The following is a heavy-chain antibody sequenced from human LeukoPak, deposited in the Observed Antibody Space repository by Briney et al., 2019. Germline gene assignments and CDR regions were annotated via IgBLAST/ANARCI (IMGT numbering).Heavy chain of an antibody. CDR2: IIPIFGTA. CDR3: AREPEESYDYGDYDWCFDL. V-gene: IGHV1-69*06. Sequence: GSSVKVSCKASGGTFSSYAISWVRQAPGQGLEWMGRIIPIFGTANYAQKFQGRVTITADKSTSTAYMELSSLRSEDTAVYYCAREPEESYDYGDYDWCFDLWGRGTLVTVSS. D-gene: IGHD4-17*01. J-gene: IGHJ2*01. CDR1: GGTFSSYA.